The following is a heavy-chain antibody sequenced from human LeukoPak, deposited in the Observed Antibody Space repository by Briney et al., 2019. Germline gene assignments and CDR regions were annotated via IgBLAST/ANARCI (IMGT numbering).Heavy chain of an antibody. V-gene: IGHV3-21*01. J-gene: IGHJ4*02. CDR3: ARLTRDYYGSGSYYHFDY. D-gene: IGHD3-10*01. Sequence: GGSLRLSCAASGFTFSSYSMNWVRQAPGKGLEWVSSISSSSSYIYYADSVKGRFTISRDNAKNSLYLQMNSLRAEDTAVYYCARLTRDYYGSGSYYHFDYWGQGTLDTVSS. CDR1: GFTFSSYS. CDR2: ISSSSSYI.